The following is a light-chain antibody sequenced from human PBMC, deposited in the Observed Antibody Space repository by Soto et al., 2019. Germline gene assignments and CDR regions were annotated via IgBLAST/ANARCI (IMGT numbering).Light chain of an antibody. Sequence: QSVLTQPPSVSGSPGQSVAISCTGTSSDVGSYNRVSWYQQPPGTAPKVMIYEVSNRPSGVPDRFSGSNSGNTASLTISGLQAEDEADYYCSSYTSSNTYVFGTGTKVTVL. CDR2: EVS. CDR3: SSYTSSNTYV. J-gene: IGLJ1*01. CDR1: SSDVGSYNR. V-gene: IGLV2-18*02.